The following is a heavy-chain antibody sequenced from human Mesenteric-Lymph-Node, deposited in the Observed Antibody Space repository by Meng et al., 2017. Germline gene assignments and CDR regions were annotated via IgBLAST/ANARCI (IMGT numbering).Heavy chain of an antibody. CDR3: ARGPPVAANGNHFDY. V-gene: IGHV3-74*01. Sequence: GESLKISCAASGFTFSNNWIHWVRQAPGKGLVWVSRINGDGSSTSYADFVKGRFTISRDNAKSTLYLQMNSLRAEDTAVYHCARGPPVAANGNHFDYWGQGTLVTVSS. D-gene: IGHD6-19*01. CDR2: INGDGSST. J-gene: IGHJ4*02. CDR1: GFTFSNNW.